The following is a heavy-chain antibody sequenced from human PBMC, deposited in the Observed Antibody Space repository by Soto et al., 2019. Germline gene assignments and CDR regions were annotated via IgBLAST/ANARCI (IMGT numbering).Heavy chain of an antibody. CDR2: ISGSGGST. D-gene: IGHD3-3*01. J-gene: IGHJ4*01. CDR1: GFTFSSYA. Sequence: GGSLRLSCAASGFTFSSYAMSWVRQAPGKGLEWVSAISGSGGSTYYADSVKGRFTISRDNSKNTLYLQMNSLRAEDTAVYYCARFLEWPHYYFDYWGQEPWSPSPQ. V-gene: IGHV3-23*01. CDR3: ARFLEWPHYYFDY.